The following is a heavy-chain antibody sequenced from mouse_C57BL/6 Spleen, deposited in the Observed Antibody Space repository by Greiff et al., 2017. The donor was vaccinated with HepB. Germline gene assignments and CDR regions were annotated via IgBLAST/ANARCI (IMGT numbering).Heavy chain of an antibody. CDR2: FYPGSGSI. V-gene: IGHV1-62-2*01. Sequence: QVHVNQSGAELVKPGASVKLSCKASGYTFTEYTIHWVKQRSGQGLEWIGWFYPGSGSIKYNEKFKDKATLTADNSSSTVYMELSRLTSEDSAVYFCARHEDEYYGSRGYFDVWGTGTTVTVSS. J-gene: IGHJ1*03. CDR1: GYTFTEYT. D-gene: IGHD1-1*01. CDR3: ARHEDEYYGSRGYFDV.